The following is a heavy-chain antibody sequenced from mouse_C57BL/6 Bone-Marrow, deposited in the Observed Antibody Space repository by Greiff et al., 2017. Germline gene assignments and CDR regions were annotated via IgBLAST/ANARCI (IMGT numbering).Heavy chain of an antibody. CDR1: GFTFSSYA. V-gene: IGHV5-9-1*02. Sequence: EVKLMESGAGLVKPGGSLKLSCAASGFTFSSYAMSWVRQTPEKRLEWVAYISSGGDYIYYADTVKGRFTISRDNARNTLYLQMSSLKSEDTAMSYCTRDHHGSSYDYAMDYWGQGTSVTVSS. CDR2: ISSGGDYI. CDR3: TRDHHGSSYDYAMDY. D-gene: IGHD1-1*01. J-gene: IGHJ4*01.